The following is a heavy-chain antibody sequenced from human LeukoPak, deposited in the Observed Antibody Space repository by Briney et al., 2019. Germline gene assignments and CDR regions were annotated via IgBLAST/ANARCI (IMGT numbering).Heavy chain of an antibody. J-gene: IGHJ6*02. CDR1: GGSISSYY. V-gene: IGHV4-59*08. D-gene: IGHD2-21*02. Sequence: PSETLSLTCTVSGGSISSYYWSWIRQPPGKGLEWIGYIYYSGSTYYNPSLKSRVTTSVDTSKNQFSLKLSSVTAADTAVYYCARTTVVTAIYYYYGMDVWGQGTTVTVSS. CDR2: IYYSGST. CDR3: ARTTVVTAIYYYYGMDV.